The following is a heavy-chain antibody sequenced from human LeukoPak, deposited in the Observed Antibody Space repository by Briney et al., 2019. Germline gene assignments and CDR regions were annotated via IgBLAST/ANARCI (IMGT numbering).Heavy chain of an antibody. J-gene: IGHJ4*02. Sequence: PSETLSLTCTVSGGSISSYYWSWIRQPPGKGLEWIGYIYYSGSTNYNPSLKSRVTISVDTSKNQFSLKLSSVTAADTAVYYCARVGPEPYYDFWSGYPITLDYWGQGTLVTASS. D-gene: IGHD3-3*01. V-gene: IGHV4-59*01. CDR1: GGSISSYY. CDR2: IYYSGST. CDR3: ARVGPEPYYDFWSGYPITLDY.